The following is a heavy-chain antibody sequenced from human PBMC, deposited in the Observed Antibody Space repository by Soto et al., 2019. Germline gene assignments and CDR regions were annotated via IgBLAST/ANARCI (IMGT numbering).Heavy chain of an antibody. CDR1: GFTFSSYA. D-gene: IGHD2-15*01. CDR2: ISYDGSNK. CDR3: LLPGH. V-gene: IGHV3-30-3*01. J-gene: IGHJ4*02. Sequence: PGGSLRLSCAASGFTFSSYAMHWVRQAPGKGLEWVAVISYDGSNKYYADSVKGRFTISRDNSKNTLYLQMNSLRAEDTAVYYCLLPGHWGQGTLVTVSS.